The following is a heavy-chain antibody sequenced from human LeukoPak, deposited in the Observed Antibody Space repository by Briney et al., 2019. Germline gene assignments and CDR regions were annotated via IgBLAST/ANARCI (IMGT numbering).Heavy chain of an antibody. CDR2: IKQDGNEK. CDR1: GFIFNNYW. V-gene: IGHV3-7*01. J-gene: IGHJ4*02. D-gene: IGHD1-1*01. CDR3: ARERTDQLLLDF. Sequence: GGSLRLSCAASGFIFNNYWMSWVRQAPGKGLEWVANIKQDGNEKYYVDSVKGRFTISRDNTKNSLYLEMNNLRAEDTAVFYCARERTDQLLLDFWGQGALVTVSS.